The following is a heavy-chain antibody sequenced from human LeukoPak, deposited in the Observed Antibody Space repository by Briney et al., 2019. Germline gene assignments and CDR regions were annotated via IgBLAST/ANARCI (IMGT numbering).Heavy chain of an antibody. D-gene: IGHD1-26*01. CDR3: ARDPYSGAYGDTYYYYMDV. J-gene: IGHJ6*03. Sequence: PGGSLCLSCAASGFSFSSYNMHWVRQAPGKGLEWVSSITSSSSYTFYADSVKGRFTISRDNARNSLYLQMNSLRAEDTAVYYCARDPYSGAYGDTYYYYMDVWGKGTTVSMSS. CDR2: ITSSSSYT. CDR1: GFSFSSYN. V-gene: IGHV3-21*01.